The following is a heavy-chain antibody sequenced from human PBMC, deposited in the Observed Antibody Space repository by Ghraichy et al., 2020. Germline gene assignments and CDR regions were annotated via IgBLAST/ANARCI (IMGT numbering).Heavy chain of an antibody. D-gene: IGHD4-17*01. J-gene: IGHJ6*02. CDR3: AKDRWYGDYYYYYYYGMDV. CDR1: GFTFSSYA. CDR2: ISGSGGST. V-gene: IGHV3-23*01. Sequence: GESLNISCAASGFTFSSYAMSWVRQAPGKGLEWVSAISGSGGSTYYADSVKGRFTISRDNSKNTLYLQMNSLRAEDTAVYYCAKDRWYGDYYYYYYYGMDVWGQGTTVTVSS.